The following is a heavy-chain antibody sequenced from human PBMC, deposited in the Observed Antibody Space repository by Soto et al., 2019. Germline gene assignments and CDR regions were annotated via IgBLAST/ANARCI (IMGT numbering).Heavy chain of an antibody. CDR3: AKDSLRRRSGYTLSWFDP. Sequence: QPGGSLRLSCAASGFTFSSYGMHRVRQAPGKGLEWVAVISYDGSNKYYADSVKGRFTISRDNSKNTLYLQMNSLRAEDTAVYYCAKDSLRRRSGYTLSWFDPWGQGTLVTVSS. D-gene: IGHD3-3*01. CDR1: GFTFSSYG. J-gene: IGHJ5*02. CDR2: ISYDGSNK. V-gene: IGHV3-30*18.